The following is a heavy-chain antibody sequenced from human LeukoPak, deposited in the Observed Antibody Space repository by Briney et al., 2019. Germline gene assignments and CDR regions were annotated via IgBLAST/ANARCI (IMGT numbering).Heavy chain of an antibody. CDR2: ISAYNGNT. J-gene: IGHJ4*02. CDR3: ARKCSGYDFCFPDY. Sequence: ASVKVSCKASGYTFTSYGISWVRQAPGQGLEWMGWISAYNGNTNYAQKLQGRVTMTTDTSTSTAYMELRSLRSDDTAVYYCARKCSGYDFCFPDYWGQGTLVTVSS. V-gene: IGHV1-18*01. CDR1: GYTFTSYG. D-gene: IGHD5-12*01.